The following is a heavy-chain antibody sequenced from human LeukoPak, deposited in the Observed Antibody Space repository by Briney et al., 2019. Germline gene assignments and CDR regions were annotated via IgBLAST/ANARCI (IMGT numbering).Heavy chain of an antibody. D-gene: IGHD4-17*01. CDR1: GFIFSNYA. Sequence: GGSLRLSCAASGFIFSNYAMHWVRQAPGKGLEWVAVISYDGGNKNYADSVKGRFTISRDSSKNTLYLQMNSLRTEDTAVYYCARDRTVTTSWFDPWGKGTTVTVSS. CDR3: ARDRTVTTSWFDP. J-gene: IGHJ6*04. V-gene: IGHV3-30*04. CDR2: ISYDGGNK.